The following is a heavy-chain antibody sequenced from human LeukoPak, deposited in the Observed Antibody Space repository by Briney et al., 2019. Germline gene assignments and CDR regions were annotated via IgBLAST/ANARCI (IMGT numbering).Heavy chain of an antibody. Sequence: PSETLSLTCTVSGGSISSYYWSWIRQPPGKGLEWIGYIYYSGSTNYNPSPKSRVTISVDTSKNQFSLKLSAVTAADTAVYYCARHTSPTLWFDPWGQGTLVTVSS. CDR2: IYYSGST. CDR3: ARHTSPTLWFDP. V-gene: IGHV4-59*01. D-gene: IGHD2-2*01. J-gene: IGHJ5*02. CDR1: GGSISSYY.